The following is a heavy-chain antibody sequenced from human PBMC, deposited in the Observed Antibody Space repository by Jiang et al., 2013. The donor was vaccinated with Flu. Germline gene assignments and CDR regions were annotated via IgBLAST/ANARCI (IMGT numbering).Heavy chain of an antibody. CDR3: ARGRRYYGSGSYGGPMLYFDY. CDR2: INHSGST. D-gene: IGHD3-10*01. J-gene: IGHJ4*02. V-gene: IGHV4-34*01. Sequence: KPSETLSLTCAVYGGSFSGYVLELDPPAPREGAGVDWEINHSGSTNYNPSLKSRVTISVDTSKNQFSLKLSSVTAADTAVYYCARGRRYYGSGSYGGPMLYFDYWGQGTPGHRLL. CDR1: GGSFSGYV.